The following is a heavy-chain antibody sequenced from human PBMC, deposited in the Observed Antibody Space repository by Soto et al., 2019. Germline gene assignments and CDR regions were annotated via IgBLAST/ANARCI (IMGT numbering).Heavy chain of an antibody. CDR1: GFTFSSYG. D-gene: IGHD6-19*01. Sequence: QVQLVESGGGVVQPGRSLRLSCAASGFTFSSYGMHWVRQAPGKGLEWVAVIWYDGSNKYYADSVKGRFTISRDNSKNTLHLQMNSLRAEDTAVYYCARENSSGWYSLTYYYYGMDVWGQGTTVTVSS. CDR2: IWYDGSNK. V-gene: IGHV3-33*01. J-gene: IGHJ6*02. CDR3: ARENSSGWYSLTYYYYGMDV.